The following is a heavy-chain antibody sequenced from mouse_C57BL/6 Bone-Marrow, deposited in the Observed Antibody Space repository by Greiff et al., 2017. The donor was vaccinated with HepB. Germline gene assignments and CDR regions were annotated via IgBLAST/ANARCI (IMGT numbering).Heavy chain of an antibody. J-gene: IGHJ2*01. CDR1: LFTFTYYY. V-gene: IGHV7-3*01. CDR3: ARYMSYFDY. Sequence: FLHPFVSLILSCASSLFTFTYYYMSLVRHPPLNSLECLVFIRNKANGYTTEYSASVKGRFTISRDNSQSILYLQMNALRAEDSATYYCARYMSYFDYWGQGTTLTVSS. CDR2: IRNKANGYTT.